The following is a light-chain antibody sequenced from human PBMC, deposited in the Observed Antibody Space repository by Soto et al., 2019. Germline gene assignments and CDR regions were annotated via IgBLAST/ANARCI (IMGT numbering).Light chain of an antibody. J-gene: IGKJ4*01. CDR1: QSISSY. CDR2: AAS. Sequence: DIQMTQSPSSLSASVGDRVTITCRASQSISSYLNWYQQKPGKAPKLLIYAASSLQSGVPSRFSGSGSGTDFTLTISSLQPEDFATYYCQQGYSTALTFGGGTKVEIK. V-gene: IGKV1-39*01. CDR3: QQGYSTALT.